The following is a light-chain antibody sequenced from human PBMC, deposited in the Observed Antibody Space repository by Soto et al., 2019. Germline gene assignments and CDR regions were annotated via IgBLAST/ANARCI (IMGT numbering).Light chain of an antibody. CDR3: QQYNSSST. CDR1: QSISSW. J-gene: IGKJ2*01. V-gene: IGKV1-5*01. CDR2: DAS. Sequence: DIQMTQSPSTLSASVGDRVTITCRASQSISSWLAWYQQKPGKAPKLLIYDASSLESGVPSRFSGSGSGTEFTLTISSLQSDDFATDYCQQYNSSSTFGQGTKLEIK.